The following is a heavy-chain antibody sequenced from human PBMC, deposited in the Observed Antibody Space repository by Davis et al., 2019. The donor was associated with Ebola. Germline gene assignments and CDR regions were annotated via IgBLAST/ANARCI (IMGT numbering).Heavy chain of an antibody. J-gene: IGHJ6*02. D-gene: IGHD1-20*01. CDR3: ARGLGRYNWKRITTGYGMDV. V-gene: IGHV4-34*01. Sequence: SETLSLTCAVYGGSFSGYYWSWIRQPPGKGLEWIGEINHSGSTNYNPSLKSRVTISVDTSKNQFSLKLSSVTAADTAVYYCARGLGRYNWKRITTGYGMDVWGQGTTVTVSS. CDR2: INHSGST. CDR1: GGSFSGYY.